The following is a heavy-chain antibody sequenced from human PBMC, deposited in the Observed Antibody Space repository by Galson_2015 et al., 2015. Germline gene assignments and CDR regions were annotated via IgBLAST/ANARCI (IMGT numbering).Heavy chain of an antibody. CDR3: ARDQGGSGIELY. Sequence: SLRLSCAAARFTFSDYYMSWIRQAPGKGLEWVAYISSSGSTMYYADSVKGRFTISRDNAKNSLHLQMNCLRAEDTAVYYCARDQGGSGIELYWGQGTLVTVSS. CDR1: RFTFSDYY. V-gene: IGHV3-11*01. J-gene: IGHJ4*02. CDR2: ISSSGSTM. D-gene: IGHD3-10*01.